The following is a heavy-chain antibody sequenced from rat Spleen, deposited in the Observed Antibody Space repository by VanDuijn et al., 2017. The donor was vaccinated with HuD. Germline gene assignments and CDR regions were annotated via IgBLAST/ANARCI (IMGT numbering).Heavy chain of an antibody. CDR3: IKVLGNWFAY. CDR1: GFTFDEYG. J-gene: IGHJ3*01. CDR2: INWGGSST. Sequence: EVKLVESGGGLVQPGRSLKLSCAASGFTFDEYGMAWVRQAPKNGLEWVASINWGGSSTYYPDNVKGRFTISRDNAKNALYLQMNNLRTEDTAIYYCIKVLGNWFAYWCQGTLVTVSS. D-gene: IGHD5-1*01. V-gene: IGHV5-36*01.